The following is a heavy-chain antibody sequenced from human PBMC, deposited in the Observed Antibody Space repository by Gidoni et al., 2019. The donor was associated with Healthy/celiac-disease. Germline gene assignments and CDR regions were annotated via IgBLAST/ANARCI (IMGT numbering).Heavy chain of an antibody. CDR1: GFPFSSYA. J-gene: IGHJ4*02. Sequence: EVQLLESGGGLVQPGGSLRLSCAASGFPFSSYAMSWVRQAPGKGLEWVSAISGSGGSTYYADSVKDRFTISRDNSKNTLYLQMNSLRAEDTAVYYCAKGSWPLVNYYFDYWGQGTLVTVSS. CDR2: ISGSGGST. D-gene: IGHD6-6*01. CDR3: AKGSWPLVNYYFDY. V-gene: IGHV3-23*01.